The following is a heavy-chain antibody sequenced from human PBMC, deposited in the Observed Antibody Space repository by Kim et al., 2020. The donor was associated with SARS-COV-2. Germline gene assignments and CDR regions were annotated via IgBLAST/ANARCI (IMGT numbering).Heavy chain of an antibody. J-gene: IGHJ4*02. Sequence: QGRVTITADESTSTAYMELSSLRSEDTAVYYCARDGNCSSTSCYQGEFDYWGQGTLVTVSS. D-gene: IGHD2-2*01. V-gene: IGHV1-69*01. CDR3: ARDGNCSSTSCYQGEFDY.